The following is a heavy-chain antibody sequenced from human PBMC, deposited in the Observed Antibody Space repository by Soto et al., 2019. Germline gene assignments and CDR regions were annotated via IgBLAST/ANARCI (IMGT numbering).Heavy chain of an antibody. J-gene: IGHJ4*02. CDR3: TRVNLGKLDY. CDR1: GFTLSNAW. CDR2: IQSKSDGGAT. D-gene: IGHD3-16*01. Sequence: EVQLVESGGGLVEPGGSLRLSCAASGFTLSNAWMSWVRQAPGKGLEWVGRIQSKSDGGATVYAAPVRGRFTITRDDSKSTLELQMSSLKAADTAMYYCTRVNLGKLDYWGQGTLASVSS. V-gene: IGHV3-15*01.